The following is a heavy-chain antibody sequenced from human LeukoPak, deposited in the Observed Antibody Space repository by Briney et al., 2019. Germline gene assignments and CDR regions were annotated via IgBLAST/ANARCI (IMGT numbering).Heavy chain of an antibody. J-gene: IGHJ4*02. D-gene: IGHD3-16*02. CDR2: ISWNSGSI. V-gene: IGHV3-9*01. CDR1: GFTFDDYA. Sequence: GRSLRLSCAASGFTFDDYAMHWVRQAPGKGLEWVSGISWNSGSIGYADSMKGRFTISRDNAKNSLYLQMNSLRAEDTAVYYCAREPNYIWGTYRYTDYFDYWGQGTLVTVSS. CDR3: AREPNYIWGTYRYTDYFDY.